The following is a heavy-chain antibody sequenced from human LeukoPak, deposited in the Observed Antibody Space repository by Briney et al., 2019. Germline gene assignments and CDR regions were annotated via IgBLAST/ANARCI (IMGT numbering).Heavy chain of an antibody. CDR3: ARVGYSGYETDYYYGMDV. CDR2: IYRSGST. V-gene: IGHV4-4*02. CDR1: GGSISSNNW. J-gene: IGHJ6*02. D-gene: IGHD5-12*01. Sequence: SETLSLTCAVSGGSISSNNWWSWVRQPPGKGLEWIGEIYRSGSTNYNPSLKSRVTISVDTSKNQFSLKLSSVTAADTAVYYCARVGYSGYETDYYYGMDVWGQGTTVTVSS.